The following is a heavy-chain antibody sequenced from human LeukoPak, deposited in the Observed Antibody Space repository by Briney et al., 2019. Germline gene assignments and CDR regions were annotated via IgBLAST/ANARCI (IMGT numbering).Heavy chain of an antibody. Sequence: PGGSLRLSCAASGFTVTGNYMSWVRQPPGKGLERIGEIYHSGSTNYNPSLKSRVTISVDKSKNQFSLKLSSVTAADTAVYYCARDLDGTFDYWGQGTLVTVSS. CDR1: GFTVTGNY. J-gene: IGHJ4*02. CDR3: ARDLDGTFDY. D-gene: IGHD5-24*01. CDR2: IYHSGST. V-gene: IGHV4-4*02.